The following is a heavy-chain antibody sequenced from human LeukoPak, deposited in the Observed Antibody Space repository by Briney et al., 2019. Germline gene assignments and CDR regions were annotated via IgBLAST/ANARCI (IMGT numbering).Heavy chain of an antibody. D-gene: IGHD3-10*02. J-gene: IGHJ5*02. V-gene: IGHV3-7*01. CDR1: GFTFSSYW. CDR3: ARALGSGSYYDWFDP. Sequence: PGGSLRLSCAASGFTFSSYWMSWVRQAPGKGLEWVANIKQDGSEKYYVDSVKGRFTISRDNAKNSLNLQMNSLRAEDTAVYYCARALGSGSYYDWFDPWGQGTLVTVSS. CDR2: IKQDGSEK.